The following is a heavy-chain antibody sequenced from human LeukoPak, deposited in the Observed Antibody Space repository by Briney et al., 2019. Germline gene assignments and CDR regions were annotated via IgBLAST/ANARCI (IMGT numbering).Heavy chain of an antibody. D-gene: IGHD3-16*02. CDR3: ARGPQKAYDIVSGSYRYHFDY. J-gene: IGHJ4*02. Sequence: SVKVSCKASGYSFADYYMHWVRQAPGQGLEWMGWIKPNSGGTRSAQKFQGRVTMTRDTSISTAYMELSSLRSEDTAVYYCARGPQKAYDIVSGSYRYHFDYWGQGTLVTVSS. V-gene: IGHV1-2*02. CDR2: IKPNSGGT. CDR1: GYSFADYY.